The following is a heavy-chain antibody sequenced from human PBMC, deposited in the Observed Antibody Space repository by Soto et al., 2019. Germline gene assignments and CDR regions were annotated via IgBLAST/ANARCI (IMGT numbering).Heavy chain of an antibody. D-gene: IGHD6-25*01. J-gene: IGHJ4*02. V-gene: IGHV1-46*03. CDR3: ARHLAAGDS. CDR2: VNPTGGST. CDR1: GYTFTSYY. Sequence: QVQQVQSGAEVKKPGASVRVSCKASGYTFTSYYIHWVRQAPGQGLEWMAIVNPTGGSTNYAQKFQGRVTVTFDTSTTTVFMELNSLRYEDTAVYYCARHLAAGDSWGQGTLVSVSS.